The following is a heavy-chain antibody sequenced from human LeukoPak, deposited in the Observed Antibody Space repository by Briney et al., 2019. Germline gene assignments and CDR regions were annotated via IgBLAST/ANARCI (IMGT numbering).Heavy chain of an antibody. Sequence: GASVKVSCKASGGTFSSYAISWVRQAPGQGLEWMGGIIPIFGTANYAQKFQGRVTITADKSTSTAYMELSSLRSEDTAVYYCARITGTTIYDRYFDWLLDDSPSSDAFDIWGQGTMVTVSS. V-gene: IGHV1-69*06. J-gene: IGHJ3*02. CDR2: IIPIFGTA. CDR3: ARITGTTIYDRYFDWLLDDSPSSDAFDI. D-gene: IGHD3-9*01. CDR1: GGTFSSYA.